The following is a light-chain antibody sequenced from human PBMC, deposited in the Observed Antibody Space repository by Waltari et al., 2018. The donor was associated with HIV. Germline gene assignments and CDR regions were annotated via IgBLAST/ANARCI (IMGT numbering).Light chain of an antibody. Sequence: QSALTQTRSVSGSPGQSVTISCTGTSSDVGGYNYVSWYQQHPGTAPKLIIYDVTKRPSGVPDRFTGSKSGDTASLTMSGLQAEDEADYYCCSYAGSKTYVFGTGTKVTVL. CDR2: DVT. V-gene: IGLV2-11*01. J-gene: IGLJ1*01. CDR1: SSDVGGYNY. CDR3: CSYAGSKTYV.